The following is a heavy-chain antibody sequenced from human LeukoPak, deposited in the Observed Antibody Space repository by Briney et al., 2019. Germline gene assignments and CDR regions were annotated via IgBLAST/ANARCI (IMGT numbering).Heavy chain of an antibody. V-gene: IGHV3-53*01. D-gene: IGHD3-16*01. J-gene: IGHJ6*03. CDR2: IYSGGTT. Sequence: GGSLRLSCAASGFTVSSNYMTWVRQAPGKGLEWVSVIYSGGTTHYADSVKGRFTISRDSSKNTLYLQMNNLRAEDTAVYYCARDKVWDYFYYYMDVWGKGTTVTVSS. CDR3: ARDKVWDYFYYYMDV. CDR1: GFTVSSNY.